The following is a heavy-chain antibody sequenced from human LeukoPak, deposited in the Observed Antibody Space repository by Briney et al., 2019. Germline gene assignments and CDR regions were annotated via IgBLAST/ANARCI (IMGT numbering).Heavy chain of an antibody. J-gene: IGHJ4*02. D-gene: IGHD7-27*01. CDR2: ISDSDAST. V-gene: IGHV3-23*01. CDR3: AMGTYFDY. Sequence: GGSLRLSCAASGFTFSSYWMSWVRQAPGKGLEWVSTISDSDASTFYADSVKGRFTISRDSSKHTVFLQMNSLRAEDTAIYFCAMGTYFDYWGQGTLVTVS. CDR1: GFTFSSYW.